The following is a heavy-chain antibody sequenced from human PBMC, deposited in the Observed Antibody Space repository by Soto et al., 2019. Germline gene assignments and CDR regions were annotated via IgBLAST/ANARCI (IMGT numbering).Heavy chain of an antibody. D-gene: IGHD6-19*01. Sequence: SETLSLTCAVYGGSFSGYYWSWIRQPPGKGLEWIGEINHSGSTNYNPSLKSRVTISVDTSKNQFSLKLSSVTAADTAVYYCERAYSSGWSRGYYFDYWGRGTLVTVSS. J-gene: IGHJ4*02. CDR2: INHSGST. V-gene: IGHV4-34*01. CDR1: GGSFSGYY. CDR3: ERAYSSGWSRGYYFDY.